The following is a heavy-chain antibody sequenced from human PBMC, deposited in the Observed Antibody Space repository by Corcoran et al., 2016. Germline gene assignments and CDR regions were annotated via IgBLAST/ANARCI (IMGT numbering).Heavy chain of an antibody. D-gene: IGHD2-8*01. J-gene: IGHJ4*02. CDR1: GFIFNNYW. CDR2: LNGDGSST. V-gene: IGHV3-74*01. Sequence: VQLVESGGGLVQTGGSLRLSCAASGFIFNNYWMHWVRQAPGKGLVWVSRLNGDGSSTTYADSVKGRFTISRDNAKNTIFLQMNSLSAEDTAIYYCVRSHQWGYFDYWGQGTLATVSS. CDR3: VRSHQWGYFDY.